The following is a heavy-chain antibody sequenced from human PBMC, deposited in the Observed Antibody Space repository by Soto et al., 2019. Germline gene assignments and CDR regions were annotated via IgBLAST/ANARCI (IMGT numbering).Heavy chain of an antibody. J-gene: IGHJ6*03. V-gene: IGHV4-59*08. CDR1: GDSINSHY. Sequence: SETLSLTCSVSGDSINSHYWTWIRQPPGKGLEWIGYVNYSGSTKYSPSLKSRVTMSVDTSKTQFSLRLSSVTAADTAVYYCARAYYDFWSGSYYYYMDVWGKGTTVTVSS. CDR3: ARAYYDFWSGSYYYYMDV. CDR2: VNYSGST. D-gene: IGHD3-3*01.